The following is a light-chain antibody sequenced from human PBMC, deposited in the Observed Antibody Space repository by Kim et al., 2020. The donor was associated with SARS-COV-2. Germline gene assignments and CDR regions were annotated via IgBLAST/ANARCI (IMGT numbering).Light chain of an antibody. CDR3: NSRDTSGNHWV. Sequence: SSELTQDPAVSVALGQTVRITCQGDSFRNYYASWYQQKPGQAPVLVISGKNNRPSGIPDRFSGSSSGNTASLTITGAQAEDEAVYYCNSRDTSGNHWVFG. CDR2: GKN. J-gene: IGLJ3*02. V-gene: IGLV3-19*01. CDR1: SFRNYY.